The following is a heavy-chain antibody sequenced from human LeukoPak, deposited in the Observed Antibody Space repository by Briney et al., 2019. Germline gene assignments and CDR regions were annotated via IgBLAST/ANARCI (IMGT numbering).Heavy chain of an antibody. CDR1: GFTFSSYS. CDR2: ISSSSSYI. D-gene: IGHD6-13*01. V-gene: IGHV3-21*01. Sequence: GGSLRLSCAASGFTFSSYSMNWVRQAPGKGLEWVSSISSSSSYIYYADSVKGRFTISRDNAQNSLYLQMNSLRAEDTAVYYCARYPGIAAAGYWGQGTLVTVSS. J-gene: IGHJ4*02. CDR3: ARYPGIAAAGY.